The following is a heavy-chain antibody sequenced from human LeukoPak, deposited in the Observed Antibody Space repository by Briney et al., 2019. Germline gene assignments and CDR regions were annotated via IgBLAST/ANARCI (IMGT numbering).Heavy chain of an antibody. Sequence: GGSLRLSCAASGFTFSSYGMHWVRQAPGKGLEWVAFIRYDGGNKYYADSVKGRFSISRDNSKNTLYLQMNSLRAEDTAVYYCAKGTKAVVATGNWFDPWGQGTLVTVSS. D-gene: IGHD6-19*01. CDR3: AKGTKAVVATGNWFDP. CDR1: GFTFSSYG. CDR2: IRYDGGNK. J-gene: IGHJ5*02. V-gene: IGHV3-30*02.